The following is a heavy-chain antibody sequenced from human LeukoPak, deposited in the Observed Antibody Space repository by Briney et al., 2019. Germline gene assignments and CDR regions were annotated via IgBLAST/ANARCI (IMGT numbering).Heavy chain of an antibody. Sequence: PGRSLRLSCAASGFTFNNYAMHWVRQAPGKGLEWVADISYDGRNEYYADSVKGRFTISRDNSKNTLYLQMHSLRAEDTAVYYCARDRSSYEYYFDSWGQGTLVTVS. CDR3: ARDRSSYEYYFDS. V-gene: IGHV3-30*04. D-gene: IGHD5-12*01. CDR2: ISYDGRNE. J-gene: IGHJ4*02. CDR1: GFTFNNYA.